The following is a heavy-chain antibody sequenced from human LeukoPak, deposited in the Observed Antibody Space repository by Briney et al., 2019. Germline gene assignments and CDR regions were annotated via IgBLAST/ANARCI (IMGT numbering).Heavy chain of an antibody. J-gene: IGHJ6*03. CDR3: AXSDILTGYXYYYYYYYMDV. CDR2: IIPIFGTA. D-gene: IGHD3-9*01. Sequence: GASVKVSCKASGGTFSSYAISWVRQAPGQGLEWMGGIIPIFGTANYAQKFQGRVTITADESTSTAYMELSSLRSEDTAVYYCAXSDILTGYXYYYYYYYMDVWGKGTTVTVSS. V-gene: IGHV1-69*13. CDR1: GGTFSSYA.